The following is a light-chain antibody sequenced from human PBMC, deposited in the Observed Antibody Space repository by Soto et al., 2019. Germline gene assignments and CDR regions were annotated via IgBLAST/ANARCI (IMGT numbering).Light chain of an antibody. CDR2: DVT. V-gene: IGLV2-14*03. Sequence: QSALTQPASVSGSPGQSITISCTGTSNDVGGYNYVSWYQHHPGKAPKLIICDVTDRPSGISYRFSSSKSGNTASLTISGLQAEDEDDYYCSSYTSSNTEVFGTGTKVTVL. J-gene: IGLJ1*01. CDR3: SSYTSSNTEV. CDR1: SNDVGGYNY.